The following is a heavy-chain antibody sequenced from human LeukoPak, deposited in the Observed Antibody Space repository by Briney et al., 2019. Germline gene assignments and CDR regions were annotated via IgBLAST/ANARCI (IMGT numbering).Heavy chain of an antibody. V-gene: IGHV1-8*01. Sequence: ASAKVSCKASGYTFTSYDINWVRQATGQGLEWMGWMNPNSGNTGYAQKFQGRVTMTRNTSIGTAYMELSSLRSEDTAVYYCARGKSARRSYYHGMDVWGQGTTVTVSS. CDR2: MNPNSGNT. CDR1: GYTFTSYD. CDR3: ARGKSARRSYYHGMDV. D-gene: IGHD6-6*01. J-gene: IGHJ6*02.